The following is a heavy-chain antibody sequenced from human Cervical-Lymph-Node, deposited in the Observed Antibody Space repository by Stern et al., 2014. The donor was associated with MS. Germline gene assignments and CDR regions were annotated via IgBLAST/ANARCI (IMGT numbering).Heavy chain of an antibody. CDR2: IIPMFGAA. CDR3: ARDKEAHYFDS. Sequence: VQLGESGAEERKPGSSVKVSCKASGGTFSNLAISWLRQVPGQGLEWMGGIIPMFGAANYAQKFQGTVTITADESTNTVYMELSSLRSEDAALYYCARDKEAHYFDSWGQGTLVTVSS. CDR1: GGTFSNLA. V-gene: IGHV1-69*01. J-gene: IGHJ4*02.